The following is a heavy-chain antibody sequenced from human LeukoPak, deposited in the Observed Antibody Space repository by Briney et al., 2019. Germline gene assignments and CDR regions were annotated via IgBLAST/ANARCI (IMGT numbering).Heavy chain of an antibody. CDR1: GFTFSSYW. J-gene: IGHJ4*02. CDR3: ARARGSGSLDY. CDR2: IKQDGSEK. Sequence: GGSLRLSCAASGFTFSSYWMSWVRQAPGKGLEWVANIKQDGSEKYYVDSVKGRFTISRDNAENSLYLQMNSLRAEDTAVYYCARARGSGSLDYWGQGTLVTVSS. D-gene: IGHD3-10*01. V-gene: IGHV3-7*01.